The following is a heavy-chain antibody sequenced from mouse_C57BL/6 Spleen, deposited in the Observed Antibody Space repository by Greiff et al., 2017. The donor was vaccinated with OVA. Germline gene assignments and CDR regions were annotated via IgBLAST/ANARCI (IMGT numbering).Heavy chain of an antibody. J-gene: IGHJ4*01. D-gene: IGHD2-5*01. Sequence: DVQLVESEGGLVQPGSSMKLSCTASGFTFSDYYMAWVRQVPEKGLEWVANINYDGSSTYYLDSLKSRFIISRDNAKNILYLQMSSLKSEDTATYYCARGLDYSNYVGAMDYWGQGTSVTVSS. V-gene: IGHV5-16*01. CDR2: INYDGSST. CDR1: GFTFSDYY. CDR3: ARGLDYSNYVGAMDY.